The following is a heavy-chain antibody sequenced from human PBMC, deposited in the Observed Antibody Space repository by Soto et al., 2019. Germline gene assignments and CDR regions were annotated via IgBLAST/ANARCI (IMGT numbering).Heavy chain of an antibody. J-gene: IGHJ6*02. Sequence: SETLSLTCTVSVDSITTYYWSWIRQPAGKGLEWIGRIDTSGNTNYNPSLKSRVTMSVDTSKKQFSLKLTSVTAADTAVYYCARYSNNWFQTEGLDVWGQGTTVT. CDR3: ARYSNNWFQTEGLDV. CDR2: IDTSGNT. CDR1: VDSITTYY. D-gene: IGHD6-13*01. V-gene: IGHV4-4*07.